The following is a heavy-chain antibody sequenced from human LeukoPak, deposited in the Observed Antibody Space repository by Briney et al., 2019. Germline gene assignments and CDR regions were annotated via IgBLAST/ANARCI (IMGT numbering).Heavy chain of an antibody. D-gene: IGHD6-13*01. J-gene: IGHJ4*02. CDR1: GFTFSNAW. Sequence: GSLRLSCAASGFTFSNAWMSWIRQPPGKGLEWIGYIYYSGSTNYNPSLKSRVTISVDTSKNQFSLKLSSVTAADTAVYYCARGRFSRSWLDYWGQGTLVTVSS. CDR3: ARGRFSRSWLDY. CDR2: IYYSGST. V-gene: IGHV4-59*01.